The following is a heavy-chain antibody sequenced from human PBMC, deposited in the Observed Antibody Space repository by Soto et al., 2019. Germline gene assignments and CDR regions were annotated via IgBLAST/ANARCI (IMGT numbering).Heavy chain of an antibody. Sequence: ETLSLTCSVSGGSIKNYYWNWIRQAPGKGLEWIGYIYYSGSTNYHPSLRGRVTISVDTSKNQFSLKLTSVTAADTAVYYCARYREVWVRGWGFDPWGQGALVTVSS. V-gene: IGHV4-59*01. CDR3: ARYREVWVRGWGFDP. J-gene: IGHJ5*02. CDR1: GGSIKNYY. D-gene: IGHD7-27*01. CDR2: IYYSGST.